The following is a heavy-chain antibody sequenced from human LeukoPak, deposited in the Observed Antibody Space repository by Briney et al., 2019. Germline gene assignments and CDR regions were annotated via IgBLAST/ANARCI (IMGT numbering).Heavy chain of an antibody. CDR1: GFTVSSNY. Sequence: GGSLRLSCAASGFTVSSNYMSWVRQAPGKGLEWVSVIYSGGSTYYADSVKGRFTISRDNSKNTLYLQMNSLRAEDTAVYYCARVRHYYDSSGLRMYYFDYWGQGTPVTVSS. CDR2: IYSGGST. D-gene: IGHD3-22*01. J-gene: IGHJ4*02. V-gene: IGHV3-53*01. CDR3: ARVRHYYDSSGLRMYYFDY.